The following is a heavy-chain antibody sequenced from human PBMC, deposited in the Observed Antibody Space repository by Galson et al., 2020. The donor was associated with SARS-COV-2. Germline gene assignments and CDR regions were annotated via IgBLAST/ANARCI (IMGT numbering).Heavy chain of an antibody. CDR1: GYTFTSYG. J-gene: IGHJ4*02. CDR3: AREGSTWDQIPDY. Sequence: GESLKISCKASGYTFTSYGFTWVRQAPGHGLEWLGWISTYNGNTNYAQHLQGRLTLTTDTSTSTAYMDLRSLRSDDTAVYYCAREGSTWDQIPDYWGQGTLVTVSS. V-gene: IGHV1-18*01. D-gene: IGHD6-13*01. CDR2: ISTYNGNT.